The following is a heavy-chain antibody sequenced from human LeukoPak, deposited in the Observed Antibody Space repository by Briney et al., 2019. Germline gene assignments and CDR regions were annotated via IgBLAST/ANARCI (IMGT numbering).Heavy chain of an antibody. CDR2: INHSGST. V-gene: IGHV4-34*01. Sequence: SETLSLTCAVSGGSFIGYYWSWIRQPPGKGLEWIGEINHSGSTNYNPSLKSRVTISVDTSKNQFSLKLSSVTAADTAVYYCARVQTAMVREYWGQGTLVTVSS. D-gene: IGHD5-18*01. J-gene: IGHJ4*02. CDR3: ARVQTAMVREY. CDR1: GGSFIGYY.